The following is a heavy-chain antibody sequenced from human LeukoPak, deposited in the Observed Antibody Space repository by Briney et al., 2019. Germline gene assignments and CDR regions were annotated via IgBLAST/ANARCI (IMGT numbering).Heavy chain of an antibody. CDR1: GGTFSSYA. Sequence: SVKVSCKASGGTFSSYAISWVRQAPGQGLEWLGRIIPILGIANYAQKFQGRVTITADKSTSTAYMELSSLRSEDTAVYYCARDLYGSGSLYYWGQGTLVTVSS. D-gene: IGHD3-10*01. V-gene: IGHV1-69*04. CDR2: IIPILGIA. CDR3: ARDLYGSGSLYY. J-gene: IGHJ4*02.